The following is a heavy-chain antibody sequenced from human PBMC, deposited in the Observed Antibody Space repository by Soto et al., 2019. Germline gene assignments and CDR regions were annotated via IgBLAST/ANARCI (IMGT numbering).Heavy chain of an antibody. V-gene: IGHV1-18*01. CDR3: ARGFRVAATRWWFDP. CDR2: ISTYNGNT. J-gene: IGHJ5*02. D-gene: IGHD2-15*01. Sequence: QVQLVQSGAEVKKPGASVKVSCKASGYTFTSYDISWVRQAPGQGLEWMGWISTYNGNTNYAQKVQGRLTTTTDTSASPAYMVLRSLRPDDPAVYYCARGFRVAATRWWFDPWGQGTLVTVSS. CDR1: GYTFTSYD.